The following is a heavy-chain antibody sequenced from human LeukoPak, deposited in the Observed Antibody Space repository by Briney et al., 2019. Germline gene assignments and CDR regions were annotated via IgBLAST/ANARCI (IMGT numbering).Heavy chain of an antibody. D-gene: IGHD3-16*01. CDR3: ARGGASSRYFDY. CDR2: IHSSGTT. V-gene: IGHV4-59*11. CDR1: GGSISDQY. Sequence: SETLSLTCTVSGGSISDQYWSWIRQPPGKGLEWIGFIHSSGTTNYNLSLKSRIPLSVDTSKNHFSLKLNSVTAADTAVYYCARGGASSRYFDYWGQETLVTVSS. J-gene: IGHJ4*02.